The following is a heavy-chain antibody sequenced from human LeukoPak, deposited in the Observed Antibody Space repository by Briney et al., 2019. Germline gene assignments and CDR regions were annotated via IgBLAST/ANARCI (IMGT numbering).Heavy chain of an antibody. CDR2: INPNSGGT. J-gene: IGHJ4*02. V-gene: IGHV1-2*02. CDR1: GYTFTGYY. Sequence: ASVKVSCKASGYTFTGYYMHWVRQAPGHGLEWMGWINPNSGGTNYAQKFQGRVTMTRDTSISTAYMELSRLRSDDTAVYYCASYAPNDGGGFDYWGQGTLVTVSS. D-gene: IGHD2-2*01. CDR3: ASYAPNDGGGFDY.